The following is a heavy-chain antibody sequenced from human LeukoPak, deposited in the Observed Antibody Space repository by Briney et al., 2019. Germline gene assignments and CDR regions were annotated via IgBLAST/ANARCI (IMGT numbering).Heavy chain of an antibody. V-gene: IGHV3-21*01. J-gene: IGHJ4*02. Sequence: PGGSLRLSCAASGFTFSSYGMHWVRQAPGKGLEWVSAISSSSSYIYYADSVKGRFTISRDNAKNSLYLQMNSLRAEDTAVYYCARDGSSSFDYWGQGTLVTVSS. CDR1: GFTFSSYG. CDR2: ISSSSSYI. D-gene: IGHD6-6*01. CDR3: ARDGSSSFDY.